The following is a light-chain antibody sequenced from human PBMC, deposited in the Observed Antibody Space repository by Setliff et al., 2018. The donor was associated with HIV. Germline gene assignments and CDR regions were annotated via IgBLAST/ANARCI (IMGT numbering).Light chain of an antibody. Sequence: LTQPAAVSGSPGQSITISCTGASSDVGTYNLDSWYQQHPGKAPKLMIYEVSKRPSGVSNRFSGSKSGNTASLTISGLQAEDEADYYCCSYAGSSTVVFGGGTKVTVL. CDR1: SSDVGTYNL. CDR3: CSYAGSSTVV. V-gene: IGLV2-23*02. CDR2: EVS. J-gene: IGLJ2*01.